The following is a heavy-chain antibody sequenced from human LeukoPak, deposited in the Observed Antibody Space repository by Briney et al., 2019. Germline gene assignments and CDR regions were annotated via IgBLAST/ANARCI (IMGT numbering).Heavy chain of an antibody. J-gene: IGHJ2*01. CDR2: IFYSGST. CDR1: SGSISGFY. Sequence: AETLSLTCTVSSGSISGFYWSWIRQPPGKGLEWIAYIFYSGSTNYNPSLRNRVTISVDTSKNQFSLKLSSVTAADTAVYYCARVGYSSGWSHFDLWGRGTLVTVSS. CDR3: ARVGYSSGWSHFDL. D-gene: IGHD6-19*01. V-gene: IGHV4-59*01.